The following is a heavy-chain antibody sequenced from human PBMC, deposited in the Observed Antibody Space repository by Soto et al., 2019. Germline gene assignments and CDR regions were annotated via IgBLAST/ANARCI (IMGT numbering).Heavy chain of an antibody. Sequence: SETLSLTCTVSGGPISSGSYYWSWIRQHPGKGLEWIGYIYYSGSTYYNPSLRSRVTISVDTSKNQFSLKLSSVTAADTAVYSCGRDRMVRGVITWGQGTLVTVCS. D-gene: IGHD3-10*01. CDR3: GRDRMVRGVIT. V-gene: IGHV4-31*03. J-gene: IGHJ5*02. CDR2: IYYSGST. CDR1: GGPISSGSYY.